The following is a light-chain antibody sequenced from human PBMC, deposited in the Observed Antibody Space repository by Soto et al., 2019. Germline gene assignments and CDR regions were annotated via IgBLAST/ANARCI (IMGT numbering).Light chain of an antibody. Sequence: DIQMTQSPSTLSASVGDRVTITCRASQSISSRLAWYRQKPGKAPKFLVYDASNLESGVPSRFSGSGSGTEFTLTISSLQPDDFATYYCQQYNSYSVTFGQGTKVDIK. CDR1: QSISSR. J-gene: IGKJ1*01. CDR3: QQYNSYSVT. CDR2: DAS. V-gene: IGKV1-5*01.